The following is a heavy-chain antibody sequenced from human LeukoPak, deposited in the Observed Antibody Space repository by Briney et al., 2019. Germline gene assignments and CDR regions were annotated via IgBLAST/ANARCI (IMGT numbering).Heavy chain of an antibody. V-gene: IGHV3-7*03. CDR3: ARDGRPLDY. CDR2: IKQDGGEK. CDR1: GITFSRYW. Sequence: GGSLRLSCVDSGITFSRYWMSWVRQAPGRGLEWVANIKQDGGEKYYVDSVKGRFTISRDNAKNSLYLQMNSLRVEDTAVYYCARDGRPLDYWGQGTLVTVSS. J-gene: IGHJ4*02.